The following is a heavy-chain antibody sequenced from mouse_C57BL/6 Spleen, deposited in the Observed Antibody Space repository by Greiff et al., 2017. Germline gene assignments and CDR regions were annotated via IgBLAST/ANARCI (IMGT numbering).Heavy chain of an antibody. D-gene: IGHD4-1*02. CDR2: IYPGDGDT. CDR3: ARSGNWEGNYAMDY. J-gene: IGHJ4*01. CDR1: GYAFSSSW. Sequence: VMLVESGPELVKPGASVKISCKASGYAFSSSWMNWVKQRPGKGLEWIGRIYPGDGDTNYNGKFKGKATLTADKSSSTAYMQLSSLTSEDSAVYFCARSGNWEGNYAMDYWGQGTSVTVSS. V-gene: IGHV1-82*01.